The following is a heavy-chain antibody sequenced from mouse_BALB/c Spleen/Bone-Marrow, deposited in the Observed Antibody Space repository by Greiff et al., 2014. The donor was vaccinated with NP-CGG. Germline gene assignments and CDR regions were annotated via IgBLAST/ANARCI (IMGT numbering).Heavy chain of an antibody. CDR1: GFNVKDTY. CDR3: TREGQYYGADSLDD. J-gene: IGHJ4*01. Sequence: VQLQQSGAELVKPGASVKLSCTASGFNVKDTYMQWVKQRPEQGLEWIGRIDPANGNTQYDPTFQGKATITTGTSSNTAYLQHSSRTSDETSVYYYTREGQYYGADSLDDWGQGTSVTVSS. D-gene: IGHD1-2*01. CDR2: IDPANGNT. V-gene: IGHV14-3*02.